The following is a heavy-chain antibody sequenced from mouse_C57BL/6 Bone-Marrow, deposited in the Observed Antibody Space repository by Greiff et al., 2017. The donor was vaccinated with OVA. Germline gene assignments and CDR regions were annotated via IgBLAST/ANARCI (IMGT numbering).Heavy chain of an antibody. CDR2: IYPRSGNT. V-gene: IGHV1-81*01. CDR3: AREKLLFYFDY. J-gene: IGHJ2*01. D-gene: IGHD1-3*01. Sequence: VQLLQSGAELARPGASVKLSCKASGYTFTSYGISWVKQRTGQGLEWIGEIYPRSGNTYYKEKFKGKATLTAVRSSSTAYMELRSLTSEDSAVYSCAREKLLFYFDYWGQGTTLTVSS. CDR1: GYTFTSYG.